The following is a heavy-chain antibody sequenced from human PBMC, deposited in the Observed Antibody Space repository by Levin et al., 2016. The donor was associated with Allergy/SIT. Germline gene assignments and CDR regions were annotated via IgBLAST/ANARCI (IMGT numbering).Heavy chain of an antibody. D-gene: IGHD3-3*02. CDR1: GFTFEDFT. V-gene: IGHV3-43*01. CDR2: ITSDGSGT. Sequence: GGSLRLSCAASGFTFEDFTMHWVRQVPGKGLEWVSLITSDGSGTYYADSVRGRFTISRDNSKNSLYLQMKSLRTGDTAFYYCAQEWRGTGPISGWGQGTLVTVSS. J-gene: IGHJ4*02. CDR3: AQEWRGTGPISG.